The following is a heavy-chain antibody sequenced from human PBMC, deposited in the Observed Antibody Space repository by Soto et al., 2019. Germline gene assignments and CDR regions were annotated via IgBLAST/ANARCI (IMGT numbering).Heavy chain of an antibody. CDR2: ISGSGGST. Sequence: GGSLRLPCAASGFTFSSYAMSWVRQAPGKGLEWVSAISGSGGSTYYADSVKGRFTISRDNSKNTLYLQMNSLRAEDTAVYYCAKNIVVVPAAITYFDYWGQGTLVTVSS. J-gene: IGHJ4*02. D-gene: IGHD2-2*02. CDR1: GFTFSSYA. V-gene: IGHV3-23*01. CDR3: AKNIVVVPAAITYFDY.